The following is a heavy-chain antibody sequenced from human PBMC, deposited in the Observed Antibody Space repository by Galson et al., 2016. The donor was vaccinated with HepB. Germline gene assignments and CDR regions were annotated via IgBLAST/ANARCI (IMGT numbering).Heavy chain of an antibody. CDR1: GFSVSSNY. Sequence: SLRLSCAASGFSVSSNYMSWVRQAPGKGLQWVSVIFSGGSTYYADSVKGRFTISRDNSKNTLHLQMNSLRAEDTAVYYCARGTFCSGDSCYSPAFDMWGQGTMVTVSS. CDR2: IFSGGST. CDR3: ARGTFCSGDSCYSPAFDM. D-gene: IGHD2-15*01. V-gene: IGHV3-53*01. J-gene: IGHJ3*02.